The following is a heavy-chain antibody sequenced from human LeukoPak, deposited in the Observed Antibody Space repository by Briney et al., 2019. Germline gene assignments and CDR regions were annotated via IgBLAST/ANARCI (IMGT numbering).Heavy chain of an antibody. J-gene: IGHJ4*02. CDR1: GFTFSTYA. D-gene: IGHD2-15*01. CDR3: AKGLSVASSFFDY. Sequence: GGSLRLSCAASGFTFSTYAMTWVRQAPGKGLEWVSYITGSGGSTLYADSVKGRFTVSRDNSKNTLYLQMNSLRAEDTAVYYCAKGLSVASSFFDYWGQGTLVTVSS. CDR2: ITGSGGST. V-gene: IGHV3-23*01.